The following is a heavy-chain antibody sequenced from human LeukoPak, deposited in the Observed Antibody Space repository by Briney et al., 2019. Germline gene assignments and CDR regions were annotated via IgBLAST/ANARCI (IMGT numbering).Heavy chain of an antibody. CDR3: ARVPTYEIAAARVGYAFDI. Sequence: SETLSLTCTVSGGSISSGGYYWSWIRQPAGKGLEWIGRIYTSGSTNYNPSLKSRVTISVDTSKNQLSLKLSSVTAADTAVYHCARVPTYEIAAARVGYAFDIWGQGTMVTVSS. CDR1: GGSISSGGYY. V-gene: IGHV4-61*02. D-gene: IGHD6-13*01. CDR2: IYTSGST. J-gene: IGHJ3*02.